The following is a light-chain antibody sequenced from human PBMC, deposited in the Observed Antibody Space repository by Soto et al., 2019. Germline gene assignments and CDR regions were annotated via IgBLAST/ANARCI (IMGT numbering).Light chain of an antibody. Sequence: EIVLTQSPGTLSLSPGERATLSCRASQSVSSSYLAWYQQKPGQAPRLLIYGASSRATGIPDRFSGSGSGTDFTLTISRLEPEDFEVYYCQQYGSSPRSLGQGTQVEIK. J-gene: IGKJ1*01. CDR3: QQYGSSPRS. CDR2: GAS. V-gene: IGKV3-20*01. CDR1: QSVSSSY.